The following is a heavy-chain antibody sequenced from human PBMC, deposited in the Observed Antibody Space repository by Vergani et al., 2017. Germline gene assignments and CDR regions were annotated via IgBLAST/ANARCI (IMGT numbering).Heavy chain of an antibody. Sequence: QLQLQQSGPGLVQPSQTLSLTCIVSGDSSNNDDYYWSWLRQPPGKGLEWIGYIYYSGSTYQNPSLESRLTMSLDTSRTQFSLNLISVTAGDTAVYYCARVAGCSGGYYLGWGQGTPVTVSS. J-gene: IGHJ4*02. CDR3: ARVAGCSGGYYLG. V-gene: IGHV4-30-4*08. CDR1: GDSSNNDDYY. CDR2: IYYSGST. D-gene: IGHD3-22*01.